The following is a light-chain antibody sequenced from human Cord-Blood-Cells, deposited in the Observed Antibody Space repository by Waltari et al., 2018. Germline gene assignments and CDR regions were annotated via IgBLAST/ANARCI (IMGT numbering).Light chain of an antibody. CDR1: SSDFGGYNY. Sequence: QSALTQPASVSGSPGQSITISCTGTSSDFGGYNYDSWYQQHPGKAPKLMIYEVSNRPSGVSKRWSGAQSGDTACLTISGLQAEDEADYYCSSYTSSSTLYVFGTWTKVTVL. CDR3: SSYTSSSTLYV. CDR2: EVS. V-gene: IGLV2-14*01. J-gene: IGLJ1*01.